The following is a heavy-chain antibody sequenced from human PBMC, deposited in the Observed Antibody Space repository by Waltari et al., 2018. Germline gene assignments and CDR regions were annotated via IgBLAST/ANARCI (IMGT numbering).Heavy chain of an antibody. CDR3: ARAGQWAPRGTYWYFDL. J-gene: IGHJ2*01. CDR1: GGTFSSYA. CDR2: IIPIFGTA. Sequence: QVQLVQSGAEVKKPGSSVKVSCKASGGTFSSYAISWVRQAPGKGLEWMGGIIPIFGTANYAQKFQGRVTITADESTSTAYMELSSLRSEDTAVYYCARAGQWAPRGTYWYFDLWGRGTLVTVSS. V-gene: IGHV1-69*13. D-gene: IGHD1-1*01.